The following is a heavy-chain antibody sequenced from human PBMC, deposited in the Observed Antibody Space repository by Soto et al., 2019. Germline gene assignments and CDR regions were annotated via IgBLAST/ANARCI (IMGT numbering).Heavy chain of an antibody. V-gene: IGHV1-69*02. Sequence: SVKVSCKASGGTFSSYTISWVRQAPGQGLEWMGRIIPILGIANYAQKFQGRVTITADKSTSTAYMELSSLRSEDTAVYYCARQSAYYYDSSGYYYDYWGQGTLVTVSS. CDR3: ARQSAYYYDSSGYYYDY. D-gene: IGHD3-22*01. J-gene: IGHJ4*02. CDR2: IIPILGIA. CDR1: GGTFSSYT.